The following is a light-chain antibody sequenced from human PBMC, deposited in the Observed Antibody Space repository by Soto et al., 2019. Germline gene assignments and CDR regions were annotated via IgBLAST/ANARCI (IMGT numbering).Light chain of an antibody. Sequence: QSALTQPASVSGSPGQSITISCTGTSSDVGGYNYVSWYQQHPGKAPKLMIYDVNNRPSGVSNPFSGSKSGNTASLTISGLQAEDEADYYCSSYTGSSTYVVFGGGTKLTVL. CDR3: SSYTGSSTYVV. CDR1: SSDVGGYNY. V-gene: IGLV2-14*01. J-gene: IGLJ2*01. CDR2: DVN.